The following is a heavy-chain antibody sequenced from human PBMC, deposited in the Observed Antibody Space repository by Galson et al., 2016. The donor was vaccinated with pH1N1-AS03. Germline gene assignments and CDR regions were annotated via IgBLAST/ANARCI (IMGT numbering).Heavy chain of an antibody. D-gene: IGHD3-10*02. CDR2: ISYDESKK. CDR1: GFTFRSYC. Sequence: SLRLSCAASGFTFRSYCMHWVRQTPGKGLQWVAVISYDESKKLYADSVRGRSTISRDNSKNTLYLQMNSLRPEDTAVYFCARSQSFYVDYFDNWGQGTLVTVSS. CDR3: ARSQSFYVDYFDN. V-gene: IGHV3-30*03. J-gene: IGHJ4*02.